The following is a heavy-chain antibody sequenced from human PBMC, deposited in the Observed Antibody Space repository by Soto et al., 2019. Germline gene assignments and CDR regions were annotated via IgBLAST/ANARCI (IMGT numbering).Heavy chain of an antibody. V-gene: IGHV2-70*04. CDR2: IDWDDDK. Sequence: SGSTLANPTQTLTLTCTFSGFSLSTTGMRVSWIRQPPGKALEWLARIDWDDDKFYSTSLKTRLTISKDTSKNQVVLTMINMDPVDTATYYCARSLYGGNYYFDYWGQGTLVTVSS. CDR1: GFSLSTTGMR. D-gene: IGHD2-21*02. CDR3: ARSLYGGNYYFDY. J-gene: IGHJ4*02.